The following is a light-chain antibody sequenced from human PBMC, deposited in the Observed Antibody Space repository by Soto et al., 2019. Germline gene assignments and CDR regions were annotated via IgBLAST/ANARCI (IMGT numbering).Light chain of an antibody. Sequence: SYELTQAPSVSVAPGQTATITCGGDKIGRKNVHWYQQRPGQAPVVVVYDDSDRPSGVPERFSGSNAGNTATLTIARVEGGDEADYDCQVWDSTTDLVILGGGTKLTVL. J-gene: IGLJ2*01. CDR3: QVWDSTTDLVI. CDR2: DDS. V-gene: IGLV3-21*02. CDR1: KIGRKN.